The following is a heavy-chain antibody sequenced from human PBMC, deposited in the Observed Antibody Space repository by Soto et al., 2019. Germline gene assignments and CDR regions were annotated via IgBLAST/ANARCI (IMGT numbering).Heavy chain of an antibody. CDR1: GYIFTNFY. CDR3: TRGLASGDY. Sequence: QVQLVQPGAEVKKPGASVKVSCKASGYIFTNFYIHWVRQAPGQGPEWIGIINPNCGSTNYAQNFQGRVTMTRDTSTSTVYMDLSSLRSEDTAVYYCTRGLASGDYWGQGTLITVSS. V-gene: IGHV1-46*03. D-gene: IGHD6-6*01. CDR2: INPNCGST. J-gene: IGHJ4*02.